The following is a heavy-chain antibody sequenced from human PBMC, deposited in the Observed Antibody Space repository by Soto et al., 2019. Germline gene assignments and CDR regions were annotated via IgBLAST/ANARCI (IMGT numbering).Heavy chain of an antibody. V-gene: IGHV3-23*01. CDR3: SSVHCSSSWSHYCYGMDV. Sequence: AGGSLRLSCAASGFTFTTYAMTWVRQAPGKGLEWVSAISGSGGGTDYADSVKGRFTISRDNSKNTLFLQMNSLRAEDTAVYYCSSVHCSSSWSHYCYGMDVWGQGTTVTVS. CDR1: GFTFTTYA. D-gene: IGHD6-13*01. CDR2: ISGSGGGT. J-gene: IGHJ6*02.